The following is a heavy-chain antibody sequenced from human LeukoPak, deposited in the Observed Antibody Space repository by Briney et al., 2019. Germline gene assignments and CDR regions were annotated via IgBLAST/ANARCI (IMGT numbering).Heavy chain of an antibody. CDR2: ISSSSSYI. Sequence: GGSLRLSCAASGFTFSVYAMSWVRQAPGKGLEWVSSISSSSSYIYYADSVKGRFTISRDNAKNSLYLQMNSLRAEDTAVYYCARVRFGVVFDYRGQGTLVTVSS. J-gene: IGHJ4*02. V-gene: IGHV3-21*01. CDR3: ARVRFGVVFDY. D-gene: IGHD3-3*01. CDR1: GFTFSVYA.